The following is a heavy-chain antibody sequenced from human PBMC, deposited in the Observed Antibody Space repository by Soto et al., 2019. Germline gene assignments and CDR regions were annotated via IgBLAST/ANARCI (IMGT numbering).Heavy chain of an antibody. Sequence: EVQLVESGGGLVQPGGSLRLSCAASGFTVSSNYMSWVRQAPGKGLEWVSVIYSGGSTYYADPVKGRFTISRDNSKNTLYLQMNSLSAEDTAVYYCARGIDVAFDTAFDYWGQGTLVTVSS. CDR3: ARGIDVAFDTAFDY. CDR2: IYSGGST. CDR1: GFTVSSNY. V-gene: IGHV3-66*01. J-gene: IGHJ4*02. D-gene: IGHD5-12*01.